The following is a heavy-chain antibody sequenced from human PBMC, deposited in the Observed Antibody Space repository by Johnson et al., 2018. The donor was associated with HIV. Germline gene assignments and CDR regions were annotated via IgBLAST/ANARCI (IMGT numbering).Heavy chain of an antibody. CDR3: GGVGRTGSAFDI. CDR2: IRYDGSNK. CDR1: GFTFSSYG. D-gene: IGHD2-15*01. V-gene: IGHV3-30*02. Sequence: QVQLVESGGGVVQPGGSLRLSCVASGFTFSSYGMHWVRQAPGKGLEWVAFIRYDGSNKYYADSVKGRFTISRDNSKNTLYLQMNTLRAEDTAVYYCGGVGRTGSAFDIWGQGTMGIVSS. J-gene: IGHJ3*02.